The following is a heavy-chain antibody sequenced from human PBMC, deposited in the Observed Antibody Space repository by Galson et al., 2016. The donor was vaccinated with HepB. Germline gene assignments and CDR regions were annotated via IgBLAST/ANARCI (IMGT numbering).Heavy chain of an antibody. D-gene: IGHD1-26*01. CDR2: IESDESST. J-gene: IGHJ4*02. Sequence: SLRLSCAASGFTFSSYWMHWVRQAPGKGLEWVSRIESDESSTSYADSVKGRFTISRDNAKNTLYLQMFSLRAEDTGVYYCVREAPWSYLFKYWGQGTLVTVSS. V-gene: IGHV3-74*01. CDR3: VREAPWSYLFKY. CDR1: GFTFSSYW.